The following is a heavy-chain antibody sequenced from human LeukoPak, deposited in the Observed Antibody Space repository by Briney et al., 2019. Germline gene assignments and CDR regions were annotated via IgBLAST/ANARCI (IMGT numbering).Heavy chain of an antibody. Sequence: ASVKVSCKASGFTFTVYNIHWVRQAPGQGLEWMGWMNPNSGNTGYAQKFQGRVTITRNTSISTAYMELSSLRSEDTAVYYCARGGSVYYYYYMDVWGKGTTVTVSS. J-gene: IGHJ6*03. CDR2: MNPNSGNT. CDR3: ARGGSVYYYYYMDV. V-gene: IGHV1-8*03. D-gene: IGHD2-8*01. CDR1: GFTFTVYN.